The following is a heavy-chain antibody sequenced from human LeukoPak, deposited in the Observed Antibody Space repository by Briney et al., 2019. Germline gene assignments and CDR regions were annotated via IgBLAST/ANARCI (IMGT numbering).Heavy chain of an antibody. CDR2: IYYSGST. CDR3: ARTGVRGVMLNWFDP. J-gene: IGHJ5*02. Sequence: SETLSLTCTVSGGSISSSSYYWGWIRQPPGKGLEWIGSIYYSGSTYYNPSLKSRVTISVDTSKNQFSLKLSSVTAADTAVYYCARTGVRGVMLNWFDPWAREPWSPSPQ. D-gene: IGHD3-10*01. V-gene: IGHV4-39*07. CDR1: GGSISSSSYY.